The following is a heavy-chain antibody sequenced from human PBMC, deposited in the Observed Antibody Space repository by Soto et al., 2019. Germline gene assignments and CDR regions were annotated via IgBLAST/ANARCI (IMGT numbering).Heavy chain of an antibody. CDR1: GFTFSSYS. CDR3: ARRLEDFWSGFAYYYYGMDV. CDR2: ISSSSSYI. V-gene: IGHV3-21*01. J-gene: IGHJ6*02. D-gene: IGHD3-3*01. Sequence: EVQLVESGGGLVKPGGSLRLSCAASGFTFSSYSMNWVRQAPGKGLEWVSSISSSSSYIYYADSVKGRFTISRDNAKNSLYLQINSLRAEDTAVYYCARRLEDFWSGFAYYYYGMDVWGQGTTVTVSS.